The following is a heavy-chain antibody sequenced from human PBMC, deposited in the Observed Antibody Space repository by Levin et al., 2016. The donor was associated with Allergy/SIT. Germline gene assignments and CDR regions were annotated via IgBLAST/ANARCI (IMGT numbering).Heavy chain of an antibody. Sequence: WVRQAPGQGLEWMGIINPSSGSTSYAQKFQGRVTMTRDTSTSTVYMELSSLRSEDTAVYYCARPSVVITGAFDYWGQGTLVTVSS. D-gene: IGHD3-22*01. J-gene: IGHJ4*02. CDR3: ARPSVVITGAFDY. V-gene: IGHV1-46*01. CDR2: INPSSGST.